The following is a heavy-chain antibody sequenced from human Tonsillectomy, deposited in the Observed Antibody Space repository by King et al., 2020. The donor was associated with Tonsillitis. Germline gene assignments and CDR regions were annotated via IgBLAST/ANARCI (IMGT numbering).Heavy chain of an antibody. Sequence: QLVQSGAEVKKPGASVKVSCKASGYTFTSYYMHWVRQAPGQGLEWMGIINPSGGSTSYAQKFQGRVTMTRDTSTSTVYMELSSLRSEDTAVYYCARDFSPEGSYGYYFDYWGQGTLVTVSS. CDR3: ARDFSPEGSYGYYFDY. J-gene: IGHJ4*02. CDR2: INPSGGST. V-gene: IGHV1-46*01. CDR1: GYTFTSYY. D-gene: IGHD1-26*01.